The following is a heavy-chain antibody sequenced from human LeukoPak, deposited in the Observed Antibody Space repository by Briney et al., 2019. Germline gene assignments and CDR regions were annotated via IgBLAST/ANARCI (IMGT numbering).Heavy chain of an antibody. J-gene: IGHJ4*02. CDR2: IYYSGST. CDR3: ARHPAGVRAAPYYFDY. D-gene: IGHD3-10*01. V-gene: IGHV4-59*08. Sequence: SETLSLTCTVSGYSISSGYYWSWIRQPPGKGLEWIGYIYYSGSTNYNPSLKSRVTISVDTSKNQFSLKLSSVTAADTAVYYCARHPAGVRAAPYYFDYWGQGTLVTVSS. CDR1: GYSISSGYY.